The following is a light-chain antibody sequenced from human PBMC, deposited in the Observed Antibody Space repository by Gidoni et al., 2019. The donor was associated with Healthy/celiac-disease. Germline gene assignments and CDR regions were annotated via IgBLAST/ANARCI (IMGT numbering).Light chain of an antibody. CDR2: DAS. V-gene: IGKV1-33*01. Sequence: DIEMTQSPSSLSASVGARVTITCQASQDISNYLNWYQQKPGKAPKLLIYDASNWETGVPSRFSGSGSGTDFTFTISSLQPEDITTYYCQQYDNPLTFGGGTKVEIK. J-gene: IGKJ4*01. CDR3: QQYDNPLT. CDR1: QDISNY.